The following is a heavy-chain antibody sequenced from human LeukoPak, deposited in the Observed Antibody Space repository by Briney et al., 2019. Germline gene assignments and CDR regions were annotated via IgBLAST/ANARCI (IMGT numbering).Heavy chain of an antibody. V-gene: IGHV3-23*05. CDR3: ARGSLLRGPDY. Sequence: GGSLRLSCAASGFTFSNYVMGWVRQDPGKGLQWVSIINGSGSFTSYADSVKGRFTISRDNSKNTFYLQMNSLRPEDTAMYFCARGSLLRGPDYWGQGALVTVSS. CDR2: INGSGSFT. CDR1: GFTFSNYV. J-gene: IGHJ4*02. D-gene: IGHD3-10*01.